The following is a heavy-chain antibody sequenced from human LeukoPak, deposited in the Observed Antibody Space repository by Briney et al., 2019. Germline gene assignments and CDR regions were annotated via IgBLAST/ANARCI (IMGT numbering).Heavy chain of an antibody. CDR2: ISGSGGST. D-gene: IGHD6-13*01. CDR1: GFTFSSYS. V-gene: IGHV3-23*01. CDR3: AKGRSSWYVGNWFDP. J-gene: IGHJ5*02. Sequence: GGSLRLSCAAYGFTFSSYSMNWVRQAPGKGLEWVSAISGSGGSTYYADSVKGRFTISRDNSKNTLYLQMNSLRAEDTAVYYCAKGRSSWYVGNWFDPWGQGTLVTVSS.